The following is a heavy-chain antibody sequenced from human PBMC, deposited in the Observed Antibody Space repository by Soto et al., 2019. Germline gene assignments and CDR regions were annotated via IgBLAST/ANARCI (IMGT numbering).Heavy chain of an antibody. CDR1: GFTFSNAW. D-gene: IGHD1-7*01. Sequence: FLRLSCAASGFTFSNAWMSWVRQAPGKGLEWVGRIKSKTDGGTTDYAAPVKGRFTISRDDSKNTLYLQMNSLKTEDTAVYYCTTDGLQLPDDAFDIWGQGTMVTVSS. CDR3: TTDGLQLPDDAFDI. CDR2: IKSKTDGGTT. J-gene: IGHJ3*02. V-gene: IGHV3-15*01.